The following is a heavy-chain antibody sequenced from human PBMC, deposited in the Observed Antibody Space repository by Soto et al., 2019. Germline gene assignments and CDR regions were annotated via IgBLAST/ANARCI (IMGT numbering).Heavy chain of an antibody. CDR1: GFTFSNAW. V-gene: IGHV3-15*01. J-gene: IGHJ6*03. CDR3: TTLGPEWLPPDYYYYYMDV. D-gene: IGHD3-3*01. Sequence: EVQLVESGGGLVKPGGSLRLSCAASGFTFSNAWMSWVRQAPGKGLEWVGRIKSKTDGGTTDYAAPLKGRFTISRDDSNNTLYLQMNSLKTEDTAVYYCTTLGPEWLPPDYYYYYMDVWGKGTTVTVSS. CDR2: IKSKTDGGTT.